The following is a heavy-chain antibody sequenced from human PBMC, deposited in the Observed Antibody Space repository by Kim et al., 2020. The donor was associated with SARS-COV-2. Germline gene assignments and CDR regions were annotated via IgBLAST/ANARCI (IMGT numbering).Heavy chain of an antibody. D-gene: IGHD7-27*01. CDR1: GGSFSGYY. CDR3: ARGPWAIWYFDL. CDR2: INHSGST. Sequence: SETLSLTCAVYGGSFSGYYWSWIRQPPGKGLEWIGEINHSGSTNYNPSLKSRVTISVDTSKNQFSLKLSSVTAADTAVYYCARGPWAIWYFDLWGRGTL. V-gene: IGHV4-34*01. J-gene: IGHJ2*01.